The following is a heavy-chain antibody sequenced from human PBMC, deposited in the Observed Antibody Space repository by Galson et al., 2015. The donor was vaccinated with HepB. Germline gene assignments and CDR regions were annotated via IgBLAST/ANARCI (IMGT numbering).Heavy chain of an antibody. J-gene: IGHJ4*02. Sequence: SLRLSCAGSGFTVRSNYMNWVRQAPGKGLEWVSVIYGGGSTHYADSVRGRFTISRDNSKTTLYLEMNSLRAEDTALYYCARDSGDWNQDYWGQGTLVTVPS. CDR3: ARDSGDWNQDY. D-gene: IGHD1-1*01. V-gene: IGHV3-66*01. CDR1: GFTVRSNY. CDR2: IYGGGST.